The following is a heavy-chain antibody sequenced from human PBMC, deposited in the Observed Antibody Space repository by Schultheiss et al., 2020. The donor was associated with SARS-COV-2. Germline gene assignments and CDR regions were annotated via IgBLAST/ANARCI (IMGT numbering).Heavy chain of an antibody. D-gene: IGHD3-10*01. Sequence: SETLSLTCTVSGGSISSYYWSWIRQPPGKGLEWIGDIYHSGSTNYNPSLKSRVTISVDMSKNHFSLKLSSVTAADTAVYYCARGDYGSGGCYFDSWGQGALVTVSS. CDR2: IYHSGST. CDR3: ARGDYGSGGCYFDS. J-gene: IGHJ4*02. CDR1: GGSISSYY. V-gene: IGHV4-59*01.